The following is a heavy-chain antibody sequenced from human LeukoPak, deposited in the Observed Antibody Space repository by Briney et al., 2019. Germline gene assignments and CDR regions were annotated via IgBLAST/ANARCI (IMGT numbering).Heavy chain of an antibody. Sequence: SEALSLTCAVYGGSFSGYYWSWIRQPPGKGLEWIGEINHSGSTNYNPSLKSRVTISVDTSKNQFSLKLSSVTAADTAVYYCARDPITYYYDSSGYNPNDYWGQGTLVTVSS. CDR3: ARDPITYYYDSSGYNPNDY. J-gene: IGHJ4*02. V-gene: IGHV4-34*01. CDR1: GGSFSGYY. CDR2: INHSGST. D-gene: IGHD3-22*01.